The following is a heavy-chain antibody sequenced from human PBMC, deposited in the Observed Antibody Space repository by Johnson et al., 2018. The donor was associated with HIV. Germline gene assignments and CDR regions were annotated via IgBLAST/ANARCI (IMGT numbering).Heavy chain of an antibody. V-gene: IGHV3-74*02. CDR3: ARIAVVVQHDAFDI. J-gene: IGHJ3*02. Sequence: EQLVESGGGVVQPGGSLRLSCAASGFTFSSYWMHWVRQAPGKGLVWISRINSDGTYTTYADSVEGRFSISRDNAKNTLFLQMNSLRAEDTAVYYCARIAVVVQHDAFDIWGQGTMVTVSS. D-gene: IGHD2-15*01. CDR2: INSDGTYT. CDR1: GFTFSSYW.